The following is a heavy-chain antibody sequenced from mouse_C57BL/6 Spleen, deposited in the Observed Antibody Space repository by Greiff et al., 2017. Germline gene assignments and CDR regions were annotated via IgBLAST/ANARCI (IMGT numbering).Heavy chain of an antibody. V-gene: IGHV1-72*01. Sequence: QVQLQQPGAELVKPGASVKLSCKASGYTFTSYWMHWVKQRPGRGLEWIGRIDPISGGTKYNEKFKSKATLTVDKPSSTAYMQLSSLTSEASAVYYCARGGTVKSYYFDYWGQGATLTVAS. CDR2: IDPISGGT. CDR1: GYTFTSYW. CDR3: ARGGTVKSYYFDY. D-gene: IGHD1-1*01. J-gene: IGHJ2*01.